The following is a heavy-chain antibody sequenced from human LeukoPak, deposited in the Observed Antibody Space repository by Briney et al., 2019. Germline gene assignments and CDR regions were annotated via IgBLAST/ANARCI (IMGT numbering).Heavy chain of an antibody. J-gene: IGHJ6*03. D-gene: IGHD3-10*01. Sequence: SETLSLTCTVSDGSISSYYWSWIRQPPGKGLEWIGHIYDSGSTNYNPSLKSRVTISVDTSKNQFSLKLSSVTAADTAVYYCARIPRVRGVNYMDVWGKGTTVTVSS. CDR2: IYDSGST. V-gene: IGHV4-59*01. CDR1: DGSISSYY. CDR3: ARIPRVRGVNYMDV.